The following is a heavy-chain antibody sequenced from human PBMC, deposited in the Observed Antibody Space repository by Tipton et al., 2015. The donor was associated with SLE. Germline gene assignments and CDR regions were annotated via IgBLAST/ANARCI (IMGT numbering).Heavy chain of an antibody. CDR1: GYSISSGYY. D-gene: IGHD5-12*01. Sequence: TLSLTCDVSGYSISSGYYWGWIRQPPGKGLEWIASIHHSGSTYYMPSLKSRVTISLDRSKNQFSLMLTSVTAADTAVYYCARGRLRCDSWGQGNLVTVSS. CDR2: IHHSGST. J-gene: IGHJ4*02. V-gene: IGHV4-38-2*01. CDR3: ARGRLRCDS.